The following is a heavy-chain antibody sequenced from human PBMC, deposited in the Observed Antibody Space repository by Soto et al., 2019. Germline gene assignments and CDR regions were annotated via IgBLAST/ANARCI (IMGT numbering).Heavy chain of an antibody. Sequence: PGGSLRLSCAASGFTFSSYAMSRVRQAPGKGLEWVSAISGSGGSTYYADSVKGRFTISRDNAKNSLYLQMNSLRAEDTAVYYCARDYSSYGPFDYWGQGTLVTVSS. V-gene: IGHV3-23*01. D-gene: IGHD5-18*01. CDR2: ISGSGGST. J-gene: IGHJ4*02. CDR1: GFTFSSYA. CDR3: ARDYSSYGPFDY.